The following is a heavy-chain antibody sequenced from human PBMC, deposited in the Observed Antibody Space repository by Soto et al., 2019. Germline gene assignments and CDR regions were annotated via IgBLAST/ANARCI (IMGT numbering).Heavy chain of an antibody. D-gene: IGHD2-15*01. CDR3: AIDVASEAFDI. J-gene: IGHJ3*02. Sequence: ASVKVSCKASGYTFTSYYMHWVRQAPGQGLEWMGIINPSGGSTSYAQKFQGRVTMTRDTSTSTVYMELSSLRSEDTAVYYCAIDVASEAFDIWGQGTMVTVSS. CDR2: INPSGGST. CDR1: GYTFTSYY. V-gene: IGHV1-46*01.